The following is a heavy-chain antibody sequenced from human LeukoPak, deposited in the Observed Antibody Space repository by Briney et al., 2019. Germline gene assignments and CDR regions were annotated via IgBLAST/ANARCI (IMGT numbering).Heavy chain of an antibody. V-gene: IGHV3-21*04. CDR3: AKDRPNYYGSNGHYYRRDGDY. D-gene: IGHD3-22*01. J-gene: IGHJ4*02. CDR2: ISSSSSYI. Sequence: PGGSLRLSCAASGFTFSSYSMNWVRQAPGKGLEWVSSISSSSSYIYYADSVKGRFTISRDNSENMLYLQMNSLRVEDTAVYFCAKDRPNYYGSNGHYYRRDGDYWGQGTLVTVSS. CDR1: GFTFSSYS.